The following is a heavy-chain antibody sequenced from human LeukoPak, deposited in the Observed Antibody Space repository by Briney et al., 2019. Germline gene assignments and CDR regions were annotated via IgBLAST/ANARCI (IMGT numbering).Heavy chain of an antibody. CDR3: ARGRGTSD. CDR2: IRQDGSEK. J-gene: IGHJ4*02. Sequence: PGGSLKLSCAASGFTFSSYWMTWVRQAPGKGLEWVANIRQDGSEKYYVDSVKGRFTISRDNAKNSLYLQMNSLRAEGTAVYYCARGRGTSDWGQGTLVTVSS. V-gene: IGHV3-7*01. CDR1: GFTFSSYW.